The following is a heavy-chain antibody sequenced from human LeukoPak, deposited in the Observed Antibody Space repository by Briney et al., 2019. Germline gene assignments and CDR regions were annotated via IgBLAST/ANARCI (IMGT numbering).Heavy chain of an antibody. D-gene: IGHD5-24*01. CDR1: GGSFSGYY. J-gene: IGHJ4*02. Sequence: SETLSLTCAVYGGSFSGYYWSWIRQPPGKGLEWIGEINHSGSTNYNPSLKSRVTISVDTSKNQFSLKLSSVTAADTAVYYCARGRWSNYWGQGTLVTVSS. CDR3: ARGRWSNY. V-gene: IGHV4-34*01. CDR2: INHSGST.